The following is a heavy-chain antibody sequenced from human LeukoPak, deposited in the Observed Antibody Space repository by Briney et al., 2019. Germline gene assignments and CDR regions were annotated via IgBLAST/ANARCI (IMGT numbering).Heavy chain of an antibody. CDR3: ARELLLESYYYYGMGV. V-gene: IGHV3-7*01. CDR1: GFTFSSYW. Sequence: PGGSLRLSCAASGFTFSSYWMSWVRQAPGKGLEWVAKIKQDGSEKYYVDSVKGRFTISRDNAKNSLYLQMNSLRAEDTAVYYCARELLLESYYYYGMGVWGQGTTVTVSS. D-gene: IGHD2/OR15-2a*01. CDR2: IKQDGSEK. J-gene: IGHJ6*02.